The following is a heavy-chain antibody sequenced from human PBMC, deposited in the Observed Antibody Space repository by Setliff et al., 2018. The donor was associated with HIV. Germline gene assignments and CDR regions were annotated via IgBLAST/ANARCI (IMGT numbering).Heavy chain of an antibody. CDR3: ARWREDRRDFDY. Sequence: EASVNVSCKASGGTFSSFAISWVRQAPGQGLEWLGRIIPIFGTPNYAQKFQGRVTITADKSTSTAYMELSSLRSEDTAVYYCARWREDRRDFDYWGQGTLVTVSS. D-gene: IGHD3-22*01. CDR1: GGTFSSFA. V-gene: IGHV1-69*06. J-gene: IGHJ4*02. CDR2: IIPIFGTP.